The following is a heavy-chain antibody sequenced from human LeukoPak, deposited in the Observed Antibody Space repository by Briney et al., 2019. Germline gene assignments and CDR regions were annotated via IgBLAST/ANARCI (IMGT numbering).Heavy chain of an antibody. V-gene: IGHV3-64*02. CDR1: GFTFSSYA. CDR2: ISSNGGST. J-gene: IGHJ4*02. Sequence: GGSLRLSCAASGFTFSSYAMHWVRQAPGKGLEYISAISSNGGSTYYADSVKGRFTISRDNAKNSLYLQMNSLRVEDTAVYYCARKTGDCWGQGTLVIVSS. CDR3: ARKTGDC. D-gene: IGHD1-14*01.